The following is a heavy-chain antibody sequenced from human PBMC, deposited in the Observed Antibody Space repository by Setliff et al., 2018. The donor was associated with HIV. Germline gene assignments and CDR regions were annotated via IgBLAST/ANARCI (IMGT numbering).Heavy chain of an antibody. CDR1: GGSFSSYG. V-gene: IGHV1-69*13. CDR3: ARGVDGSYRKFFDN. J-gene: IGHJ4*02. D-gene: IGHD1-26*01. CDR2: IMPIFGTA. Sequence: RASVKVSCKASGGSFSSYGLSWVRQAPGQGLEWMGGIMPIFGTANYAQKFQGRVTIIADASTNTVYMELSSLRSEDTAVYYCARGVDGSYRKFFDNWGQGTLVTVSS.